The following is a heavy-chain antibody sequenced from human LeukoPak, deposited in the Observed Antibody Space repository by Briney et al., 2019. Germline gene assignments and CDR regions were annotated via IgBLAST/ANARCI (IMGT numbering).Heavy chain of an antibody. D-gene: IGHD6-13*01. V-gene: IGHV1-18*01. CDR3: ARVGFAAAGAIDY. Sequence: GASVKVSCKASGYTFTSYGISWVRQAPGQGLEWMGWISAYNGNTNYAQKLQGRVTMTRDPSTSTAYMELSGLTSEDTGVYYCARVGFAAAGAIDYWGQGTLVTVSS. J-gene: IGHJ4*02. CDR1: GYTFTSYG. CDR2: ISAYNGNT.